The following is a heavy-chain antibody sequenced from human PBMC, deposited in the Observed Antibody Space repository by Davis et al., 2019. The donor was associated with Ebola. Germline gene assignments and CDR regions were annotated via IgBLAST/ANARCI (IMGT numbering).Heavy chain of an antibody. J-gene: IGHJ4*02. CDR3: SRDSRKYSFDY. CDR2: SRNRVYDHST. Sequence: GESLKISCAVSGFTFSDQYLDWVRQAPGKGLEWVARSRNRVYDHSTEYAPPVKGRFTISRDDSQNTLYLQMNSLKTEDTAVYYCSRDSRKYSFDYWGQGILVTVSS. V-gene: IGHV3-72*01. D-gene: IGHD5-18*01. CDR1: GFTFSDQY.